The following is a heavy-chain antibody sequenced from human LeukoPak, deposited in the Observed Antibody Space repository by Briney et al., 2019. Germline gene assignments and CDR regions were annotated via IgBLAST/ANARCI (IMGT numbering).Heavy chain of an antibody. CDR2: ISGSGGST. D-gene: IGHD3-10*01. J-gene: IGHJ3*02. CDR1: GFTFSTYA. V-gene: IGHV3-23*01. CDR3: AKGVRGVIITAFEI. Sequence: GGSLRLSCAASGFTFSTYAMSWVRQAPGKGLEWVSGISGSGGSTYYEDSVKGRVTISRDNSKNTLYLQMNSLRAEDTAVYYCAKGVRGVIITAFEIWGQGTMGTVSS.